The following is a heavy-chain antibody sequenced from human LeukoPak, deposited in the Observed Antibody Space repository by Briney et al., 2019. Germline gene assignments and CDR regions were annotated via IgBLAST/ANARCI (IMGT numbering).Heavy chain of an antibody. D-gene: IGHD6-13*01. Sequence: PGGSLRLSCAASGITCSNAWMSWVRQAPGKGLEWVGRIKSKTDGGTTDYAAPVKGRFTISRDDSKTTLYLQMNSLKTEDTAMYYCTTIAAAGHFDYWGQGTLVTVSS. J-gene: IGHJ4*02. CDR3: TTIAAAGHFDY. CDR2: IKSKTDGGTT. CDR1: GITCSNAW. V-gene: IGHV3-15*01.